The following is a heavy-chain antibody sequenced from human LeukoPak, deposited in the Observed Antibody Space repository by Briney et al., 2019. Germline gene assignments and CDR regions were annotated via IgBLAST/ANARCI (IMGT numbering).Heavy chain of an antibody. CDR1: GFTFSTYW. CDR2: INGDGSTT. Sequence: GRSLRLSCTASGFTFSTYWINWVRQSPGKGLVWVALINGDGSTTTHADSVKGRFTISRDNAENTAYLQMNSLRDEDTAVYFCARDYAGSPDYWGQGTLVTVSA. CDR3: ARDYAGSPDY. V-gene: IGHV3-74*03. J-gene: IGHJ4*02. D-gene: IGHD3-10*01.